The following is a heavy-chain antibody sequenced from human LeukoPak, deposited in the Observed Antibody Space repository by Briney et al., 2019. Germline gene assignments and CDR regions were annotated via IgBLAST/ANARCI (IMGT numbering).Heavy chain of an antibody. CDR3: ARARGCSSSCFDY. D-gene: IGHD6-13*01. CDR2: INTDGSST. CDR1: GFTFSSYW. J-gene: IGHJ4*02. Sequence: GGSLRLSCAASGFTFSSYWMHWVRQAPGKGLVWVSRINTDGSSTSYADSVKGRFTISRDNAKNTLYLQMNSLRAEDTAVYYCARARGCSSSCFDYWGQGTLVTVSS. V-gene: IGHV3-74*01.